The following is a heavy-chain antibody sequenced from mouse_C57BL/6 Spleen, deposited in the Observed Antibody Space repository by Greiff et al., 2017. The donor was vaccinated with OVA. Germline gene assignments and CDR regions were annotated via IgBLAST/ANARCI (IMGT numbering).Heavy chain of an antibody. J-gene: IGHJ1*03. V-gene: IGHV6-6*01. CDR3: TRLGVYWYFDV. CDR1: GFTFSDAW. D-gene: IGHD4-1*01. CDR2: IRNKANNHAT. Sequence: VQLKESGGGLVQPGGSMKLSCAASGFTFSDAWMDWVRQSPEKGLEWVAEIRNKANNHATYYAESVKGRFTISRDDSKSSVYLQMNSLRAEDTGIYYCTRLGVYWYFDVWGTGTTVTVSS.